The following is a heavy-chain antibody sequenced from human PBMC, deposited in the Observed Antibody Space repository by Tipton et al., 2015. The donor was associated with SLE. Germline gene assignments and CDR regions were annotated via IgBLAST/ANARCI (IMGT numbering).Heavy chain of an antibody. CDR1: GDSINTHY. Sequence: TLSLTCTVSGDSINTHYWCWIRQSPGRGLEWIGYIHYTGVTDYNPSLRSSVTISADTSKNQFSLKLRSVTAADTAVYYCVAGVGNTGRFDFWGQGTLVTVSS. CDR3: VAGVGNTGRFDF. D-gene: IGHD1-14*01. V-gene: IGHV4-59*11. CDR2: IHYTGVT. J-gene: IGHJ4*02.